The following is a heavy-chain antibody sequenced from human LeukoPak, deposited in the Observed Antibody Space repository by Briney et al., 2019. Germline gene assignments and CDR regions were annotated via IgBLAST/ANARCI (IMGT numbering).Heavy chain of an antibody. D-gene: IGHD2-15*01. Sequence: PGGSLRLSCEASGFTFRNYAFHWVRQAPGKGLEWVALISYEGNSQFYADSVKGRFTISRDNAKNTLYLQMNSLRVEDTAVYYCARDKGYSSDYWGQGTLVTVSS. CDR1: GFTFRNYA. J-gene: IGHJ4*02. CDR3: ARDKGYSSDY. V-gene: IGHV3-30-3*01. CDR2: ISYEGNSQ.